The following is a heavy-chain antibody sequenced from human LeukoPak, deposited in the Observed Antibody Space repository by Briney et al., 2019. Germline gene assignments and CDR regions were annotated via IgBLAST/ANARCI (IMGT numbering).Heavy chain of an antibody. Sequence: PGGSLRLSCAASGFTFSSCSMNWVRQAPGKGLEWVSSISSSSSYIYYADSVKGRFTISRDNAKNSLYLQVNSLRAEDTAVYYCARGRDGYNNQGFDYWGQGTLVTVSS. J-gene: IGHJ4*02. V-gene: IGHV3-21*01. CDR2: ISSSSSYI. CDR3: ARGRDGYNNQGFDY. D-gene: IGHD5-24*01. CDR1: GFTFSSCS.